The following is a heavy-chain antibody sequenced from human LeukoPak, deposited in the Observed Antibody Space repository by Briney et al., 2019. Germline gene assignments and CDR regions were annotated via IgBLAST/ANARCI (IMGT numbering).Heavy chain of an antibody. Sequence: LETLSLTCAVSGYSISSGYYWGWIRQPPGKGLEWIGRIYTSGSTNYNPSLKSRVTMSVDTSKNQFSLKLSSVTAADTAVYYCASGPIVVVPAAMNYYYYYMDVWGKGTTVTVSS. J-gene: IGHJ6*03. D-gene: IGHD2-2*01. CDR1: GYSISSGYY. CDR3: ASGPIVVVPAAMNYYYYYMDV. CDR2: IYTSGST. V-gene: IGHV4-38-2*01.